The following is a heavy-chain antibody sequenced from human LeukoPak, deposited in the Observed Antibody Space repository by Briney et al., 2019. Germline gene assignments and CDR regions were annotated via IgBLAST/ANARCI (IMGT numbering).Heavy chain of an antibody. CDR3: ARDLADSSGYPNAFDI. J-gene: IGHJ3*02. Sequence: SETLSLTCTVSGGSIGSYYWSWIRQPPGKGLEWIGYIYYSGSTNYNPSLKSRVTISVDTSKNQFSLKLSSVTAADTAVYYCARDLADSSGYPNAFDIWGQGTMVTVSS. CDR1: GGSIGSYY. CDR2: IYYSGST. V-gene: IGHV4-59*01. D-gene: IGHD3-22*01.